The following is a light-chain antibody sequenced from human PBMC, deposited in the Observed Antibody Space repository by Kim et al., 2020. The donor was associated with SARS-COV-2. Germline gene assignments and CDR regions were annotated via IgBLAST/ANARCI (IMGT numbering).Light chain of an antibody. J-gene: IGKJ4*01. CDR3: QQRSIWPLT. CDR1: QSVSNF. Sequence: SPGERATLSCRTSQSVSNFLVWYQQKPGRAPRLVIYDASKRATGIPARFSGSGSGTDFTLTISSLEPEDVAIYYCQQRSIWPLTFGGGTKVDIK. V-gene: IGKV3-11*01. CDR2: DAS.